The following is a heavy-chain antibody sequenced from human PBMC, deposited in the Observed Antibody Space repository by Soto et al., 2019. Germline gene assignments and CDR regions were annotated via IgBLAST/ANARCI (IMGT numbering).Heavy chain of an antibody. D-gene: IGHD3-22*01. V-gene: IGHV3-23*01. CDR1: GFTFSSYA. Sequence: GGSLRLSCAASGFTFSSYAMSWVRQAPGKGLEWVSAISGSGGSTYYADSVKGRFTISRDNSKNTLYLQMNSLRAEDTAVYYCAKDPITMIVVALPPPSPGQYYFYYWGRGTLVIVSS. J-gene: IGHJ4*02. CDR3: AKDPITMIVVALPPPSPGQYYFYY. CDR2: ISGSGGST.